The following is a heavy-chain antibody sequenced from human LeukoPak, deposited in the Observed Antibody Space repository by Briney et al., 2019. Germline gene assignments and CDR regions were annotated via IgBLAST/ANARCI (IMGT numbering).Heavy chain of an antibody. V-gene: IGHV3-53*01. D-gene: IGHD3-10*01. CDR3: ARDVYGSGSY. Sequence: GRSLRLSCAASGFTFSSNYMNWVRQAPGKGLEWVSVIYSGGSTYYADSVKGRFTISRDNSKNTLYLQMNSLRAEDTAVYYCARDVYGSGSYWGQGTLVTVSS. CDR2: IYSGGST. CDR1: GFTFSSNY. J-gene: IGHJ4*02.